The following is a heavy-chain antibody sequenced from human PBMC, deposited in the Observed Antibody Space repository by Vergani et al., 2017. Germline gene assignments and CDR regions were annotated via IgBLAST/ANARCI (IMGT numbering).Heavy chain of an antibody. CDR3: ARHISVVRPSSMTAFDY. CDR1: GDSISTSSYA. CDR2: VFYGGRT. V-gene: IGHV4-39*01. Sequence: QMQLQESGPGLVKPSETLSLSCTVSGDSISTSSYAWGWIRQPPGKTLEWIGTVFYGGRTSYNPSLKSRVTLSLDTSKKQISLHLTSVTAAETAVYYCARHISVVRPSSMTAFDYWGQGTLVTVSS. J-gene: IGHJ4*02. D-gene: IGHD2-21*01.